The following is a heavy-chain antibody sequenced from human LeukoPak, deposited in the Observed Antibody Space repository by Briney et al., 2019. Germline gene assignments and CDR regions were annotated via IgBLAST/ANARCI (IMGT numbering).Heavy chain of an antibody. V-gene: IGHV4-34*01. J-gene: IGHJ4*02. CDR2: INHSGST. D-gene: IGHD3-22*01. CDR3: ARNFDYYGSSCYYPPPSFDY. Sequence: SETLSLTCAVYGGSFSGYYWSWIRQPPGKGLEWIGEINHSGSTNYNPSLKSRVTISVDTSKNQFSLKLSSVTAADTAVYYCARNFDYYGSSCYYPPPSFDYWGQGTLVTVSS. CDR1: GGSFSGYY.